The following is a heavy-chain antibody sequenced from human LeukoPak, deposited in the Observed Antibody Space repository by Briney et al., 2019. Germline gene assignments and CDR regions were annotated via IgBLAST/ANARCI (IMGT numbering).Heavy chain of an antibody. CDR3: ARDPPNDGNAYNHFDY. CDR1: GFTFSRYW. V-gene: IGHV3-74*01. CDR2: INNDGSST. D-gene: IGHD3-16*01. J-gene: IGHJ4*02. Sequence: GGSLRLSCGASGFTFSRYWMHWVRQAPGKGLVWVSRINNDGSSTSYADSVKGRFTISRDNAKNTLYLQMNSLRAEDTAIYYCARDPPNDGNAYNHFDYWGQGSLVTVSS.